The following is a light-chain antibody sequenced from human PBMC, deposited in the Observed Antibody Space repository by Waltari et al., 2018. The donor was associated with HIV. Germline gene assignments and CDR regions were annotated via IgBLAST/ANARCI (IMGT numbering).Light chain of an antibody. V-gene: IGKV1-8*01. CDR3: QQYSSYPQYT. CDR2: AAS. CDR1: QAINSY. J-gene: IGKJ2*01. Sequence: AIRLTQSPSSFSASTGDTVTITCRASQAINSYLAWYQQKPGKAPELLIYAASTLHSGVPSRFSGSGSGTDFTLTISSLQSEDFATYYCQQYSSYPQYTFGQGTKLEIK.